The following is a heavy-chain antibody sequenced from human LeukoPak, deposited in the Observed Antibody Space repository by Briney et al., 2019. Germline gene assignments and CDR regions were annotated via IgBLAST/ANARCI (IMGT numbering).Heavy chain of an antibody. CDR3: ARGAGILWFGESPVGWFDP. CDR1: GGSFSGYY. Sequence: PSETLSLTCAVYGGSFSGYYWSWIRQPPGKGLEWIGEINHSGSTNYNPSLKSRVTISVATSKNQFSLKLSSVTAADTAVYYCARGAGILWFGESPVGWFDPWGQGTLVTVSS. CDR2: INHSGST. V-gene: IGHV4-34*01. J-gene: IGHJ5*02. D-gene: IGHD3-10*01.